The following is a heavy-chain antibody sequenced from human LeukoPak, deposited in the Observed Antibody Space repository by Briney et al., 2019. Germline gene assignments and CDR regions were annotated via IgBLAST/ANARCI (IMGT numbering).Heavy chain of an antibody. CDR3: ATHIDRSYYYFDF. Sequence: ASVKVSCKFSGCGLSMLSIHWVRQAPGEGLQWVGGIDPQDGQTIYAQPFHGRATISEDTFSDTACLELNSLRSEDTALYYCATHIDRSYYYFDFWGQGTLVIVSS. CDR1: GCGLSMLS. J-gene: IGHJ4*02. V-gene: IGHV1-24*01. D-gene: IGHD3-10*01. CDR2: IDPQDGQT.